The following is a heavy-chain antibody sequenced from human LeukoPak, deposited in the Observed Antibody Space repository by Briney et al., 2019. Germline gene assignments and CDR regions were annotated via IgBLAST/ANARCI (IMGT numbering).Heavy chain of an antibody. CDR3: ATDQQLVRGYYYYGMDV. J-gene: IGHJ6*02. CDR2: ISAYNGNT. V-gene: IGHV1-18*01. Sequence: ASVKVSCKASGYTFTSYGISWVRQAPRQGLEWMGWISAYNGNTNYAQKLQGRVTMTTDTSTSTAYMELSSLRSEDTAVYYCATDQQLVRGYYYYGMDVWGQGTTVTVSS. CDR1: GYTFTSYG. D-gene: IGHD6-13*01.